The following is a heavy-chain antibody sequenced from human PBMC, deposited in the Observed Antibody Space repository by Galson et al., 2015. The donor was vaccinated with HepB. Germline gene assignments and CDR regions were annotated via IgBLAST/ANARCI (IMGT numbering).Heavy chain of an antibody. Sequence: SLRLSCAASGFTVSSNYMSWVRQAPGKGLEWVSVIYSGGSTYYADSVKGRFTISRDNSKNTLYLQMNSLRAEDTAVYYCARDQGRRDGYNFDYWGQGTLVTVSS. J-gene: IGHJ4*02. CDR2: IYSGGST. V-gene: IGHV3-53*01. D-gene: IGHD5-24*01. CDR3: ARDQGRRDGYNFDY. CDR1: GFTVSSNY.